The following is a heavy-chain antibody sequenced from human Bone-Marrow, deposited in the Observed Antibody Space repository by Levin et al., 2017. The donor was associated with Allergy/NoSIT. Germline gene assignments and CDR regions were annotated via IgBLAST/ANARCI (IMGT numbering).Heavy chain of an antibody. CDR3: ARVSTTVTFFDS. J-gene: IGHJ4*02. Sequence: LSLTCAASGFTFNNFAMIWVRQAPGKGLEWVSGISGGGGSTYHTHSVKGRFSISRDNVKNTVYLQMVSLRAEDTAIYYCARVSTTVTFFDSWGQGTLVTVSS. CDR2: ISGGGGST. V-gene: IGHV3-23*01. CDR1: GFTFNNFA. D-gene: IGHD4-17*01.